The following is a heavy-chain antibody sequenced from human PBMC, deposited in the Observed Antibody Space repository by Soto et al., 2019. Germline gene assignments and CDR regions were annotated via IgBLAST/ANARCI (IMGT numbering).Heavy chain of an antibody. CDR2: VKDGGST. J-gene: IGHJ4*02. CDR1: GGSLTGYY. D-gene: IGHD5-12*01. V-gene: IGHV4-34*01. Sequence: QVQLQQWGAGLLKPSETLSLTCTVNGGSLTGYYWSWIRQPPGKGLEWIGEVKDGGSTNYSPSLRGRVSISADTSKNHFSLRLNSVTAADTAVYFCERGQEGIVATHWDQGALVTVSS. CDR3: ERGQEGIVATH.